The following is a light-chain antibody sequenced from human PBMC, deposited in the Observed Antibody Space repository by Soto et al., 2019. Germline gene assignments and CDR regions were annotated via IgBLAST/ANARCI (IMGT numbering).Light chain of an antibody. J-gene: IGKJ1*01. Sequence: EIVLTQSPGTLSLSPGERATLSCRASQSVNSRYLAWYQQKPGRAPGLLIYYASSRAPGIPDKFSGSGSGTDFTLRISGLEPEDFAVYYCQHHGSSFWTFGQGTKVDIK. CDR2: YAS. CDR3: QHHGSSFWT. V-gene: IGKV3-20*01. CDR1: QSVNSRY.